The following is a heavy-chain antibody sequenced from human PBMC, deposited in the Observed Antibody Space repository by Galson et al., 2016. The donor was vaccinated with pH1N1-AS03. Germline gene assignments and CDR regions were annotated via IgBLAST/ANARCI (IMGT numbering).Heavy chain of an antibody. Sequence: SLRLSCAGSGFPFSGAWLSWVRHTPGKGLEWVGRIKSKSEAMTTDYGAPVKGRFSISRDDSENTVYLQMNSLKSEDTAVYFCAWDLKPHTIGGACWGQGTLVTVSS. CDR2: IKSKSEAMTT. D-gene: IGHD1-26*01. J-gene: IGHJ4*02. V-gene: IGHV3-15*01. CDR1: GFPFSGAW. CDR3: AWDLKPHTIGGAC.